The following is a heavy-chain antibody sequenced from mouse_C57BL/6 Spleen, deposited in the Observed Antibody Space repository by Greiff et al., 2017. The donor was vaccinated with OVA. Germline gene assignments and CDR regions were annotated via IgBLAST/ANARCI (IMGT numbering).Heavy chain of an antibody. D-gene: IGHD1-1*01. V-gene: IGHV1-64*01. CDR3: ARGSYYGSTFDY. J-gene: IGHJ2*01. CDR1: GYTFTSYW. CDR2: IHPNSGST. Sequence: QVQLQQSGAELVKPGASVKLSCKASGYTFTSYWMHWVKQRPGQGLEWIGMIHPNSGSTNYNEKFKSKATLTVDKSSSTAYMQLSSLTSEDSAVYYCARGSYYGSTFDYWGQGTTLTVSS.